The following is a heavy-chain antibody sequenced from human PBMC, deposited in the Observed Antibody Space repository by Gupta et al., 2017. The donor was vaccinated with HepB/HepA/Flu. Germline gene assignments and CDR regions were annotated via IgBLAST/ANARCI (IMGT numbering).Heavy chain of an antibody. CDR3: TRAGKTNTRVVFDI. Sequence: EAQAVESGAGLVKAGASLRRRWAGSGFSVRDNYMAWVRQAPGKGLEWVSVIYSSVETDYADSVKGRFTISRHSSKNILSLQMNSLRTEDTAVYFCTRAGKTNTRVVFDIWGQGTKVIVSS. J-gene: IGHJ3*02. D-gene: IGHD2-8*01. CDR1: GFSVRDNY. V-gene: IGHV3-53*04. CDR2: IYSSVET.